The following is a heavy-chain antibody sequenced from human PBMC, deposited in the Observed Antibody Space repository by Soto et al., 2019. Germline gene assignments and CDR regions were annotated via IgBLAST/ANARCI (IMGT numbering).Heavy chain of an antibody. J-gene: IGHJ6*02. D-gene: IGHD6-13*01. V-gene: IGHV3-9*01. CDR1: GFTFDDYA. CDR2: ISWNSGSI. CDR3: AKDIAGIAAAGTSLYYYGMDV. Sequence: SLRLSCAASGFTFDDYAMHWVRQAPGKGLEWVSGISWNSGSIGYADSVKGRFTISRDNAKNSLYLQMNSLRAEDTALYYCAKDIAGIAAAGTSLYYYGMDVWGQGTTVTVSS.